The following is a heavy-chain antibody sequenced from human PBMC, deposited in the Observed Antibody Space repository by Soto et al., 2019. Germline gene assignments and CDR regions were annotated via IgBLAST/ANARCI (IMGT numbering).Heavy chain of an antibody. Sequence: ESGGGLVQPGGSLRLSCAASGFTFSTYNMNWVRQAPGKGLEWVSYIRSSSNTIYYADSVEGRFTISRDNAKNSLYLQMNSLRDEDTAVYYCARDRVWDWSGSYGWDYWGQGTLVTVSS. V-gene: IGHV3-48*02. CDR3: ARDRVWDWSGSYGWDY. J-gene: IGHJ4*02. CDR1: GFTFSTYN. CDR2: IRSSSNTI. D-gene: IGHD1-26*01.